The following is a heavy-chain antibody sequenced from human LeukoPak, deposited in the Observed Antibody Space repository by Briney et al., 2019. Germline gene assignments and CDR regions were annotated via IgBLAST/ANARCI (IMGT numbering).Heavy chain of an antibody. CDR2: INPSGGST. J-gene: IGHJ6*03. CDR3: ARDPYSSSPSEYYYMDV. Sequence: ASVKVSCKASGYTFTSYYMHWVRQAPGQGLEWMGIINPSGGSTTYAQKFQGRVTMTRDTSTSTVYMELSSLRSEDTAVYYCARDPYSSSPSEYYYMDVWGKGTMVTVSS. D-gene: IGHD6-13*01. CDR1: GYTFTSYY. V-gene: IGHV1-46*01.